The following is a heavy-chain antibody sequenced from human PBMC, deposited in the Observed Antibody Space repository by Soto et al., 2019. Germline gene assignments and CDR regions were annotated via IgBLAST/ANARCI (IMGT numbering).Heavy chain of an antibody. CDR3: AKNSYGDAWNFGLDV. CDR1: GFTFSTYA. D-gene: IGHD4-17*01. Sequence: DVQVLESGGGLVQPGGSLRLSCAAAGFTFSTYAMTWVRRAPGKGLEWVSTILSSGGDTYYADSVKGRFTISRDNSKNTLYLQMNSLRTEDTAAYYCAKNSYGDAWNFGLDVWGQGTTVNVSS. V-gene: IGHV3-23*01. CDR2: ILSSGGDT. J-gene: IGHJ6*02.